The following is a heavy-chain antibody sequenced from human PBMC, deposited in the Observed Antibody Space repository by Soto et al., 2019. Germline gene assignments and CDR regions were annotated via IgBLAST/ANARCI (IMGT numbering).Heavy chain of an antibody. J-gene: IGHJ6*02. CDR2: INSSGRT. Sequence: QVQLQESGPGLVKPSQTLSLTCSVSGDSISSSDSYWSLIRQAPGKGLEWIVYINSSGRTYYKPSLKSRVSIPIHTPXNRSSLRLTSVTVADTAVYFCARFSTLGKDYGVDVWGQGTTVTVSS. D-gene: IGHD2-2*01. V-gene: IGHV4-30-4*01. CDR1: GDSISSSDSY. CDR3: ARFSTLGKDYGVDV.